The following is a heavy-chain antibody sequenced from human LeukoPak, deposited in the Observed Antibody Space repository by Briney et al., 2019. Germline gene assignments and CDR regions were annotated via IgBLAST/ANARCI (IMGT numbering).Heavy chain of an antibody. V-gene: IGHV1-69*04. Sequence: ASVKVSCKASGGTFSSYAISRVRQSPGQGLEWMGRIIPILGIANYAQKFQGRVTITADKSTSTAYMELSSLRSEDTAVYYCARLPAIAVAGTRDFDYWGQGTLVTVSS. CDR1: GGTFSSYA. D-gene: IGHD6-19*01. CDR2: IIPILGIA. CDR3: ARLPAIAVAGTRDFDY. J-gene: IGHJ4*02.